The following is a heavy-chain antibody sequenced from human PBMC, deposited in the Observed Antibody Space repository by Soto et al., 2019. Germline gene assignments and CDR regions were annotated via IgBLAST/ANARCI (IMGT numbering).Heavy chain of an antibody. CDR3: ARVRNGDWYFAN. CDR1: GFTFSTYW. CDR2: INIDGSTT. V-gene: IGHV3-74*01. Sequence: EVQLVESGGGLVQPGGSLRLSCAASGFTFSTYWMHWVRQAPGKGLVWVSRINIDGSTTSYADSVKGRFTISRDNAKNTLYLQMNSLRDEDTAVYYCARVRNGDWYFANWGQGTLVTISS. J-gene: IGHJ4*02. D-gene: IGHD4-17*01.